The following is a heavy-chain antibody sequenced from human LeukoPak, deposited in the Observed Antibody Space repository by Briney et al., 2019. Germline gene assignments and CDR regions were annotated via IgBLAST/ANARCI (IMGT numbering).Heavy chain of an antibody. J-gene: IGHJ4*02. CDR2: IRYDGSNK. CDR1: GFTFSSYG. Sequence: GGSLRLSCAASGFTFSSYGMHWVRQAPGKGLEWVAFIRYDGSNKYYADSVKGRFTISRDNSKNTLYLQMNSLRAEDTAVYYCASPILTGHYRRVDYWGQGTLVTVSS. CDR3: ASPILTGHYRRVDY. D-gene: IGHD3-9*01. V-gene: IGHV3-30*02.